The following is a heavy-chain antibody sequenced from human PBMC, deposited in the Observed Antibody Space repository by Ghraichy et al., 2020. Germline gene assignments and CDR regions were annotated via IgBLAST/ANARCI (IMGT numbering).Heavy chain of an antibody. Sequence: ETLSLTCTVSGGSVAIGSYFWTWVRQPPGKGMEWIGYTYFNGHTNYNPSLKSRVNISLDTSKNQFSLRLTSVNAADTAVYFCARYTVRGIITNFFDSWGQGTLVTVSS. V-gene: IGHV4-61*01. J-gene: IGHJ4*02. CDR2: TYFNGHT. CDR1: GGSVAIGSYF. D-gene: IGHD3-10*02. CDR3: ARYTVRGIITNFFDS.